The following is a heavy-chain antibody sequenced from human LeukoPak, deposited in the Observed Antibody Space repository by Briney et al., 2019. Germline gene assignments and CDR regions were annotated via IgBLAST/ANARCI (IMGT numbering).Heavy chain of an antibody. D-gene: IGHD3-22*01. Sequence: SETLSLTCTVSDGSISSSSYHWGWIRQSSGKGLEWIGGISYSGSTYYNPSLKSRVTISADTSKNQLSLKLSSVTAADTAVYYCAKRGYYYDSSGYFDYWGQGTLVTVSS. CDR3: AKRGYYYDSSGYFDY. J-gene: IGHJ4*02. CDR1: DGSISSSSYH. V-gene: IGHV4-39*01. CDR2: ISYSGST.